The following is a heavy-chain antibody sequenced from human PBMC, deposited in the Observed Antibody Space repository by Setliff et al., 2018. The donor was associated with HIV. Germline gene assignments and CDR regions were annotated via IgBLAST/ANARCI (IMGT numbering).Heavy chain of an antibody. Sequence: ASVKVSCKASGYTFSDYYLHWVRQAPGQGLEWMGIINPSGGSTTYAQKVQGRVTMTTDTSTSTAYMELRSLRSDDTAVYYCARSEGQWLRPEGALCDYWGQGTLVTVSS. CDR3: ARSEGQWLRPEGALCDY. CDR1: GYTFSDYY. CDR2: INPSGGST. J-gene: IGHJ4*02. V-gene: IGHV1-46*01. D-gene: IGHD5-12*01.